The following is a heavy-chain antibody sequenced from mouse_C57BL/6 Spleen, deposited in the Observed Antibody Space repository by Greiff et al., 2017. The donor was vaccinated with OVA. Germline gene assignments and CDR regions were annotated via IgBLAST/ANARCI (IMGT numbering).Heavy chain of an antibody. D-gene: IGHD1-1*01. CDR2: INPGSGGT. Sequence: VQLQQSGAELVRPGPSVKVSCKASGYAFTNYLIEWVKQRPGQGLEWIGVINPGSGGTNYNEKFKGKATLTADKSSSTAYMQLSSLTSEDSAVYFCARGDYYGSSYDWFAYWGQGTLVTVSA. CDR3: ARGDYYGSSYDWFAY. V-gene: IGHV1-54*01. CDR1: GYAFTNYL. J-gene: IGHJ3*01.